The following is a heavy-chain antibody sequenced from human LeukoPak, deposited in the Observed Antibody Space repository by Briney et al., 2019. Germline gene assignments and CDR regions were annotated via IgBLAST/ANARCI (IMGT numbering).Heavy chain of an antibody. D-gene: IGHD6-13*01. CDR2: IYPGDSDT. CDR3: ARHWSAAASNWFHP. CDR1: GYSFTSYW. Sequence: GESLKISCNGSGYSFTSYWIGWVRQMPGRGLEWMGIIYPGDSDTRYSPSFQGQVTISADKSISTAYLQWSSLKASDTAMYYCARHWSAAASNWFHPWGQGTLVTVSS. J-gene: IGHJ5*02. V-gene: IGHV5-51*01.